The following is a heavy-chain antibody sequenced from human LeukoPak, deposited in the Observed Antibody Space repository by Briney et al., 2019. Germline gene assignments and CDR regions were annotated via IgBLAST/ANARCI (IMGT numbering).Heavy chain of an antibody. Sequence: ASVKVSCKASGYTFTSYGISWVRQAPGQGLEWMGWISAYNGNTNYAQKLQGRVTMTTDTSTSTAYMEPRSLRSDDTAVYYCARAPQWELLSAFDIWGQGTMVTVSS. J-gene: IGHJ3*02. CDR3: ARAPQWELLSAFDI. D-gene: IGHD1-26*01. CDR2: ISAYNGNT. CDR1: GYTFTSYG. V-gene: IGHV1-18*01.